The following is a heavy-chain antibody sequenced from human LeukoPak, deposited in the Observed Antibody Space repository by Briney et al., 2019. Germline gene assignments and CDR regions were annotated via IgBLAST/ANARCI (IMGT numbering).Heavy chain of an antibody. CDR3: AKGAGSSGWYPNDY. CDR2: ISGSGNST. V-gene: IGHV3-23*01. Sequence: GGSLRLSCAASGFTFSSYAMNWVRQAPGKGLEWVSVISGSGNSTYYADSVKGRFTISRDNSKNTLYLQMNSLRAKDTAVYYCAKGAGSSGWYPNDYWGQGTLVTVSS. D-gene: IGHD6-19*01. J-gene: IGHJ4*02. CDR1: GFTFSSYA.